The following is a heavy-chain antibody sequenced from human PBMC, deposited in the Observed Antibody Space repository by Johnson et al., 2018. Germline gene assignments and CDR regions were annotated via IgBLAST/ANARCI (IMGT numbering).Heavy chain of an antibody. CDR2: IWYDGSNK. CDR1: GFTFSSYG. CDR3: ASGGLRVATTGMNV. V-gene: IGHV3-33*01. J-gene: IGHJ6*02. D-gene: IGHD5-12*01. Sequence: QVQLVQSGGGVVQPGRSLRLSCAASGFTFSSYGMHWVRQAPGKGLEWVAVIWYDGSNKYYADSVKGRFTISRDTSKKTLYLQMNSLRTEDTAVYYCASGGLRVATTGMNVWGQGPTVTVSS.